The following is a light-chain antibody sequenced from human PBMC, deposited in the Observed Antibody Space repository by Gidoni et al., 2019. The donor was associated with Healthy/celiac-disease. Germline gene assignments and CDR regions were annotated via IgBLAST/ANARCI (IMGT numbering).Light chain of an antibody. CDR3: QQYGSSLWT. J-gene: IGKJ1*01. CDR1: QSVSSSY. V-gene: IGKV3-20*01. Sequence: EIVLTQSPGTLSFSPGERATLSCRASQSVSSSYLAWYQQKPGQAPRLLIYGASSRATGIPDRFSGSGSGTDFTLTISRLEPEDFAVYYCQQYGSSLWTFXXXTKVEIK. CDR2: GAS.